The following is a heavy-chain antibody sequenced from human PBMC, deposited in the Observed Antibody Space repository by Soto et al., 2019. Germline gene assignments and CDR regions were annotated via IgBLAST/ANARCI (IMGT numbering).Heavy chain of an antibody. J-gene: IGHJ4*02. Sequence: ASETLSLTCAVSGVSLTSGNWWTWVRQSPQRGLEYIGEIFHDGTANYYPSFERRVAMSVDTSRNQFSLKLTSVTAADTAVYFCARLVYDTRLNYMYFDFWGPGTLVTVSS. CDR1: GVSLTSGNW. CDR2: IFHDGTA. CDR3: ARLVYDTRLNYMYFDF. D-gene: IGHD3-10*01. V-gene: IGHV4-4*02.